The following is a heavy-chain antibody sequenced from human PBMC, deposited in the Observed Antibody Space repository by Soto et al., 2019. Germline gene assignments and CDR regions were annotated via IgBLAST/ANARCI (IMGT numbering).Heavy chain of an antibody. V-gene: IGHV1-69*01. CDR2: IFPIFGRV. D-gene: IGHD5-12*01. CDR1: GGTFRTYI. Sequence: QVQLVQSGAEVKRPGSSLRVSCKAYGGTFRTYIISWVRQAPGQGLEWMGGIFPIFGRVNYSQKFQGRVTITADESTSTAYVEVYGLRSEDTAVYYCALPTPITGVYWGQGTLVTVSA. J-gene: IGHJ4*02. CDR3: ALPTPITGVY.